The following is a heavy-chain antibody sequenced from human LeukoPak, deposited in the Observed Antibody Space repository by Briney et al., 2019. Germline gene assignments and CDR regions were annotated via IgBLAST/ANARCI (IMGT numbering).Heavy chain of an antibody. CDR2: IYTSGST. J-gene: IGHJ4*02. Sequence: PSETLSLTCTVSGGSISSYYWSWIRQPPGKGLEWIGYIYTSGSTNYNPSLKSRVTISVDTSKNQFSLKLSSVTAADTAVYYCARHLGYYFDYWGQGTLVTVSS. CDR3: ARHLGYYFDY. D-gene: IGHD7-27*01. CDR1: GGSISSYY. V-gene: IGHV4-4*09.